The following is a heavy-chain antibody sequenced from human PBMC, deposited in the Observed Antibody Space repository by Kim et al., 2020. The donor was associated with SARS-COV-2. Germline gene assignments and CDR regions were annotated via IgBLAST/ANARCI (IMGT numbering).Heavy chain of an antibody. V-gene: IGHV4-39*07. D-gene: IGHD3-10*01. CDR2: IYYSGST. CDR1: GGSISSSSYY. J-gene: IGHJ3*02. CDR3: ARGITMVRGAIDAFDI. Sequence: SETLSLTCTVSGGSISSSSYYWGWIRQPPGKGLEWIGSIYYSGSTYYNPSLKSRVTISVDTSKNQFSLKLSSVTAADTAVYYCARGITMVRGAIDAFDIWGQGTMVTVSS.